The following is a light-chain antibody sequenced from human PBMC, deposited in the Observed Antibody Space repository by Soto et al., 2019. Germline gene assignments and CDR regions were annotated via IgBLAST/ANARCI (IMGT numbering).Light chain of an antibody. J-gene: IGKJ2*01. CDR2: DAS. V-gene: IGKV3-15*01. Sequence: EVGMTESPATLSVSPGERATLSCRASQSVSRNLAWYQQSPGRAPMLLIYDASTRDTNIANRFSCSGFGTALTLTICSLQVEEFAGYNCQRDKQWPLYSFGQGTKLEIK. CDR1: QSVSRN. CDR3: QRDKQWPLYS.